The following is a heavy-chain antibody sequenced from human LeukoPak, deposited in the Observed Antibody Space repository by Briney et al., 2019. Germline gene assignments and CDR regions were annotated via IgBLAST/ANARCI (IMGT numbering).Heavy chain of an antibody. CDR1: GYSISSGYY. V-gene: IGHV4-38-2*02. CDR2: IYHSGTT. J-gene: IGHJ4*02. Sequence: SETLSLTCAVSGYSISSGYYWGCIRQPPGKGLERTVSIYHSGTTYYNPSPKSRVTISVDTSKNQVSLKLSSVPAADAAVYYCARDSGHGDYFSGGEGTLVTVSS. CDR3: ARDSGHGDYFS. D-gene: IGHD4-17*01.